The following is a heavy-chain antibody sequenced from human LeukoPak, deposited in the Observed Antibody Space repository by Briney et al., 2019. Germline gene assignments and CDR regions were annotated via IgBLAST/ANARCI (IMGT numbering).Heavy chain of an antibody. V-gene: IGHV1-8*02. CDR3: ARDRVGVGGNGWEN. D-gene: IGHD6-19*01. CDR2: MNPNSGNT. CDR1: GYTFTSYD. Sequence: ASVKVSCKASGYTFTSYDINWVRQATGQDLEWMGWMNPNSGNTGYVQKFQGRVIMTRDTSISTAYMELSSLTSEDTAVYFCARDRVGVGGNGWENWGQGTLVTVSS. J-gene: IGHJ4*02.